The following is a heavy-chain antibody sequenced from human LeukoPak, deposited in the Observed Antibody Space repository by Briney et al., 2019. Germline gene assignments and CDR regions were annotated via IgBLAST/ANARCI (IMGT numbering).Heavy chain of an antibody. V-gene: IGHV3-53*01. J-gene: IGHJ4*02. Sequence: GGSLRLSCAVSGFTVSSNHMSWVRQAPGKGLEWVSVIYSGGSTYYADSVKGRFTISRDNSKNTLYLQMNSLRAEDTAVYYCARDRNSGFFDYWGQGTLVTVSS. D-gene: IGHD1-26*01. CDR3: ARDRNSGFFDY. CDR2: IYSGGST. CDR1: GFTVSSNH.